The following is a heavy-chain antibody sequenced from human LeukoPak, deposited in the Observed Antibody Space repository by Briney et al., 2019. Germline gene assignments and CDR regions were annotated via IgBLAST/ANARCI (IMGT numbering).Heavy chain of an antibody. CDR2: IRYDGNNK. V-gene: IGHV3-30*02. J-gene: IGHJ4*02. CDR1: GFTFSSYG. CDR3: GKSSWDLRGIDY. Sequence: GGSLRLSCAASGFTFSSYGMHWVRQAPGKGLEWVAFIRYDGNNKYYADSVKGRFTISRDNSKNTLYLQMNSLRVEDTAVYHCGKSSWDLRGIDYWGQGTQVTVSS. D-gene: IGHD1-26*01.